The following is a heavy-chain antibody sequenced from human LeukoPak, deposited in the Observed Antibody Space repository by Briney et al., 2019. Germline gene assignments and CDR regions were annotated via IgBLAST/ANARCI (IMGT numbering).Heavy chain of an antibody. Sequence: GGSLRLSCAASGFTFSDHYMDWVRQAPGKGLEWVGRTRNKANSYTTEYAASVKGRFTISRDDSKNSLYLQMNSLKTEDTAVYYCATVTRFLEWLSSNYFDYWGQGTLVTVSS. CDR1: GFTFSDHY. V-gene: IGHV3-72*01. D-gene: IGHD3-3*01. CDR3: ATVTRFLEWLSSNYFDY. J-gene: IGHJ4*02. CDR2: TRNKANSYTT.